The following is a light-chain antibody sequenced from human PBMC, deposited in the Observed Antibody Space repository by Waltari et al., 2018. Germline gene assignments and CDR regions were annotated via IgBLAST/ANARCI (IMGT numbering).Light chain of an antibody. CDR1: QSVSSN. CDR2: GAS. CDR3: LQYNNWPPYT. Sequence: EIVMTQSPATLSVSPGERATLSCRASQSVSSNLAWYQQKPGQAPRLLIYGASTRASGISARLSGRGSGTEFTLTISSLQSEDFAVYYCLQYNNWPPYTFGQGTKLEI. J-gene: IGKJ2*01. V-gene: IGKV3-15*01.